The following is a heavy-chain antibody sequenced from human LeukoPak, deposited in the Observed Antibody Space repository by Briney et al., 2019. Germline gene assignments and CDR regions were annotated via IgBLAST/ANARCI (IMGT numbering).Heavy chain of an antibody. CDR2: IYSGGST. Sequence: GGSLRLSCAASGFTVSSNYMSWVRQAPGKGLEWGSVIYSGGSTYYADSVKGRFTISRDNSKNTLYLQMNSLRAEDTAVYYCARDNHYYDSSGSDYWGQGTLVTVSS. V-gene: IGHV3-66*02. CDR1: GFTVSSNY. J-gene: IGHJ4*02. D-gene: IGHD3-22*01. CDR3: ARDNHYYDSSGSDY.